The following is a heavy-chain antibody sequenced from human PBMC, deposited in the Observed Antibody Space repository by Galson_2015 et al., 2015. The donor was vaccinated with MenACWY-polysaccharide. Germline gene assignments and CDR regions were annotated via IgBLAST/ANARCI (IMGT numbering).Heavy chain of an antibody. CDR2: INTGTGNT. J-gene: IGHJ4*02. CDR1: GYIFTSHN. CDR3: ARVDCGSAGCYLIDY. Sequence: SVKVSCKASGYIFTSHNIHWVRQAPGQGLEWMGWINTGTGNTKYSQNFQGRVTFTSDTSATTAYMELSSLRSEDTAVYYCARVDCGSAGCYLIDYWGQGTLVTVSS. D-gene: IGHD2-2*01. V-gene: IGHV1-3*04.